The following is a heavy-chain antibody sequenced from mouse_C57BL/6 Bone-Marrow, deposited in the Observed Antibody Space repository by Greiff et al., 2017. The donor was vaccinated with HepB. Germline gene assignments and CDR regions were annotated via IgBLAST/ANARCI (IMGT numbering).Heavy chain of an antibody. CDR3: ARTPDYYGRGMDY. CDR2: IDPSDSET. CDR1: GYTFTSYW. D-gene: IGHD1-1*01. J-gene: IGHJ4*01. V-gene: IGHV1-52*01. Sequence: QVQLQQPGAELVRPGSSVKLSCKASGYTFTSYWMHWVKQMPIQGLEWIGNIDPSDSETHYNQKFKDKATLTVDKSSSTAYMQLSSLTSEDSAVYYCARTPDYYGRGMDYWGQGTSVTVSS.